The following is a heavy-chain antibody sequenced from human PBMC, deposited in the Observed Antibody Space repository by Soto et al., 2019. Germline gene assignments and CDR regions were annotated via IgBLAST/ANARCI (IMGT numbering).Heavy chain of an antibody. D-gene: IGHD6-13*01. V-gene: IGHV1-69*01. Sequence: QVQLVQSGAEVKKPGSSVKVSCKASGGTFSSYAISWVRQAPGQGLEWMGGIISIFGTANYAQKFQGRVTITADESTSTAYMELSSLRSEDTAVYYCATYSSSWDYYYYYGMDVWGQGTTVTVSS. CDR2: IISIFGTA. J-gene: IGHJ6*02. CDR1: GGTFSSYA. CDR3: ATYSSSWDYYYYYGMDV.